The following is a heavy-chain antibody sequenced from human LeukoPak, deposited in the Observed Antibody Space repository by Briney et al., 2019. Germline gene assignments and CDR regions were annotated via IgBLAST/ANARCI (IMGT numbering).Heavy chain of an antibody. CDR3: ARLYCSGGSCLRLFDY. V-gene: IGHV1-18*01. CDR1: GGTFSSYA. D-gene: IGHD2-15*01. J-gene: IGHJ4*02. CDR2: ISVYNGNT. Sequence: ASVKVSCKASGGTFSSYAISWVRQAPGQGLEWMGWISVYNGNTDYAQKFQGRVTMTTDTSTSTAFMELRSLRSDDTALYYCARLYCSGGSCLRLFDYWGQGTLVTVSS.